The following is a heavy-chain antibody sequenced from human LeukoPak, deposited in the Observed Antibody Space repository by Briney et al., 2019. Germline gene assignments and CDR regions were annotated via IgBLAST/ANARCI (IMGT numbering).Heavy chain of an antibody. CDR1: GGTFSSYA. CDR3: ARVVLSGAEDYYYYGMDA. D-gene: IGHD3-10*01. Sequence: CSVTVSCKASGGTFSSYAISWVRPAPGRGLEWMGRIIPILGIANYAQKFQGRVTITADKSTSTAYMELSSLRSEDTAVYYCARVVLSGAEDYYYYGMDAWGQGTTVTVSS. V-gene: IGHV1-69*04. CDR2: IIPILGIA. J-gene: IGHJ6*02.